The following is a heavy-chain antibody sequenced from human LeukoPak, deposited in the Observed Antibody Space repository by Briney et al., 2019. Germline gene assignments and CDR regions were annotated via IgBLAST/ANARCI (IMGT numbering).Heavy chain of an antibody. CDR2: ISYDGSNK. J-gene: IGHJ4*02. CDR1: GFTFSSYA. V-gene: IGHV3-30-3*01. Sequence: GGSLRLSCAASGFTFSSYAMHWVRQAPGKGLEWVAVISYDGSNKYYADSVKGRFTISRDNSKNTLYLQMNSLRAEDTAMYYCAMPPVVAATGYWGQGTLVTVSS. D-gene: IGHD2-15*01. CDR3: AMPPVVAATGY.